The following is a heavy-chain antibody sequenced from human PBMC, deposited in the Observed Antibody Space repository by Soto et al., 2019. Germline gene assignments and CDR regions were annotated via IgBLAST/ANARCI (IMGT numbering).Heavy chain of an antibody. V-gene: IGHV4-34*01. CDR2: INHSGST. J-gene: IGHJ1*01. CDR3: ARGGYCSGGSCLPH. CDR1: GGSFSGYY. D-gene: IGHD2-15*01. Sequence: QVQLQQWGAGLLKPSETLSLTCAVYGGSFSGYYWSWIRQPPGKGLEWIGEINHSGSTNYNPSLKSRVTISVDTSKNQFSLKLSSVTAADTAVYYCARGGYCSGGSCLPHWGQGTLVTVSS.